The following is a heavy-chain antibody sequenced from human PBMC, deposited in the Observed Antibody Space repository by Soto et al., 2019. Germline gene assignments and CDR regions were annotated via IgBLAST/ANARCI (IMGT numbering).Heavy chain of an antibody. CDR1: GGTFSSYA. CDR3: AREGGDEWIDYYYYGMDV. Sequence: GASVKVSCKASGGTFSSYAISWVRQAPGQGLEWMGGIIPIFGTANYAQKFQGRVTITADESTSTAYMELNSLRAEDTAVYYCAREGGDEWIDYYYYGMDVWGHGTTVTVSS. J-gene: IGHJ6*02. V-gene: IGHV1-69*13. D-gene: IGHD2-21*02. CDR2: IIPIFGTA.